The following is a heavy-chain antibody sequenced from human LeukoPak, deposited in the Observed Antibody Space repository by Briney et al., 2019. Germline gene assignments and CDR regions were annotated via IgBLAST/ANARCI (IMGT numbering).Heavy chain of an antibody. V-gene: IGHV4-59*08. CDR1: GGSISSYF. J-gene: IGHJ4*02. CDR3: ARRGYGSSSSWYYFDY. D-gene: IGHD6-13*01. Sequence: SETLSLTCTVSGGSISSYFWSWLRQPPGKGLEWVGYIYYTGSTNYNPSLKSRVTISVDTSKNQFSLKLSSVTAADTAVYYCARRGYGSSSSWYYFDYWGQGTLVTVSS. CDR2: IYYTGST.